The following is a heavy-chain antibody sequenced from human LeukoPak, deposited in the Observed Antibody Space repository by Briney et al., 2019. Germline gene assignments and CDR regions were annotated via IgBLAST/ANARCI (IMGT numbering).Heavy chain of an antibody. CDR1: GGTFSSYS. J-gene: IGHJ6*02. V-gene: IGHV1-69*05. CDR2: VIPIFCTA. Sequence: SVKVSCKASGGTFSSYSISWVRQAPGQGVEWMGGVIPIFCTANYAQKFQGRVPLTRDESTKTAFMELNSLSSEDTAVYYCAREWGVAGTMVRGVIDYYYYGMDVWGQGTTVTVSS. CDR3: AREWGVAGTMVRGVIDYYYYGMDV. D-gene: IGHD3-10*01.